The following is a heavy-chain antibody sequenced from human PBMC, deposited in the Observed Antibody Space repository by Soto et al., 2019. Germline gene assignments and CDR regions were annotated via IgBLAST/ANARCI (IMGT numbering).Heavy chain of an antibody. CDR3: ARNSLTGYYNYYYSMDV. CDR2: IYPDDSDT. J-gene: IGHJ6*02. Sequence: PGESLKISCKSSGYSFSSYWIAWVRLMPRKGLEWMGSIYPDDSDTKYSPSFQGQVTISADKSISAAYLQWSSLKASDTAIYYCARNSLTGYYNYYYSMDVWGQGTTVTVSS. CDR1: GYSFSSYW. D-gene: IGHD3-9*01. V-gene: IGHV5-51*01.